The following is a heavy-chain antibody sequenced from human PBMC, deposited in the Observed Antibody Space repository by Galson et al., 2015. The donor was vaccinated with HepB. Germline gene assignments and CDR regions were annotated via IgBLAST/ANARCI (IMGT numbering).Heavy chain of an antibody. Sequence: SLRLSCAASGFAFSSYAMHWVRQAPGKGLEWVAVISYDGSNKYYADSVKGRFTISRDNSKNTLYLQMNSLRAEDTAVYYCARPSLYDFWSGYYQYYYGMDVWGQGTTVTVSS. CDR1: GFAFSSYA. CDR3: ARPSLYDFWSGYYQYYYGMDV. D-gene: IGHD3-3*01. V-gene: IGHV3-30-3*01. J-gene: IGHJ6*02. CDR2: ISYDGSNK.